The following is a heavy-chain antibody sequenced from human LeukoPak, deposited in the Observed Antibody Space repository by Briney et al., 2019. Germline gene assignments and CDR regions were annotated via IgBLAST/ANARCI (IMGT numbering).Heavy chain of an antibody. D-gene: IGHD6-13*01. CDR1: GFSFSTYW. J-gene: IGHJ4*02. CDR3: ASGRQLGR. V-gene: IGHV3-7*03. CDR2: IKQDVSEK. Sequence: GGSLRLSCAASGFSFSTYWMSWVRQAPGKGLEWVANIKQDVSEKYYVDSVKGRFTISRDNTKNSLYLQMNSLRVEDTAVYYCASGRQLGRWGQGTLVTVSS.